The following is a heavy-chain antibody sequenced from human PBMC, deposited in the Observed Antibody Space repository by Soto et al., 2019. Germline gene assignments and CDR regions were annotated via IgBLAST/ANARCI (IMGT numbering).Heavy chain of an antibody. CDR2: WYRSGVT. CDR3: ARVAYSDRTGNYYCFDY. D-gene: IGHD3-22*01. J-gene: IGHJ4*02. Sequence: PSETLSLTCDVSGYSISSGYFWGWIRQPPGKGLEWIGSWYRSGVTYYNPSLKGRVTMSVDTSKNQFSLKLNSVTAADTAVYYCARVAYSDRTGNYYCFDYWGQGALVTVS. CDR1: GYSISSGYF. V-gene: IGHV4-38-2*01.